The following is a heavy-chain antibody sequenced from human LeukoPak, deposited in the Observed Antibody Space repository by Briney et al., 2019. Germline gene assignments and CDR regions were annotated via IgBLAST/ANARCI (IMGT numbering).Heavy chain of an antibody. CDR2: ISSRSSIT. CDR3: ARGMYDSGVDL. CDR1: GFTFSSYW. Sequence: GGSLRLSCAASGFTFSSYWMSWVRQAPGKGLEWVSYISSRSSITYYADSVKGRFTISRDNAKNSLYLQMNSLRAEDTAVYFCARGMYDSGVDLWGQGTLVTVSS. V-gene: IGHV3-48*01. J-gene: IGHJ5*02. D-gene: IGHD3-3*01.